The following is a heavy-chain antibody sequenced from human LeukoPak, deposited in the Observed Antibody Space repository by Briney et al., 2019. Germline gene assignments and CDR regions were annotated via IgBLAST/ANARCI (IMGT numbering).Heavy chain of an antibody. CDR2: ISGSGGST. Sequence: GGSLRLSCAASGFTFSSYAMSWVRQAPGKGLEWVSAISGSGGSTYYADSVKGRFTISRDNSKNTLYLQMNSLRAEDTAVYYCAVANYYDSSGYNPKRSYAFDIWGQGTMVTVSS. D-gene: IGHD3-22*01. CDR3: AVANYYDSSGYNPKRSYAFDI. CDR1: GFTFSSYA. V-gene: IGHV3-23*01. J-gene: IGHJ3*02.